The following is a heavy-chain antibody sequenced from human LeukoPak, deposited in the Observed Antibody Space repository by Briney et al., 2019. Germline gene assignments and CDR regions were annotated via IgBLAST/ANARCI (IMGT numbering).Heavy chain of an antibody. Sequence: PGGSLRLSCAASGFTLRNYDMHWVRQAPGKGLEWVALMRFDGSDRYYTESVKGRFTVYRDSSKNTLFLQMNNMRPEDTAIYYCAKQTPRQYYYYMDFWGKGTTVTISS. CDR1: GFTLRNYD. V-gene: IGHV3-30*02. CDR2: MRFDGSDR. J-gene: IGHJ6*03. CDR3: AKQTPRQYYYYMDF.